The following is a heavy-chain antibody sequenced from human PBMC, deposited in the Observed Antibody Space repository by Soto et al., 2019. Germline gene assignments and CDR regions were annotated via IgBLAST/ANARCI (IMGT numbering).Heavy chain of an antibody. CDR2: ISSDGGKT. V-gene: IGHV3-30*19. D-gene: IGHD2-15*01. Sequence: QVQLVESGGGVVQPGRSLRLSCIASGFTFRNFGMHWVRQAPGTGLEWVAVISSDGGKTYYADSVKGRFTISRDTSTNPLYLEMNSLRPEVTAGYYCMREPWWLCSRVVAFYFDSWGQGTQVSVSS. CDR1: GFTFRNFG. CDR3: MREPWWLCSRVVAFYFDS. J-gene: IGHJ4*02.